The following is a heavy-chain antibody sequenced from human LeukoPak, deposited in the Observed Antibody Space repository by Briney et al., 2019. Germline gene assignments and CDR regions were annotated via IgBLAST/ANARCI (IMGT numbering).Heavy chain of an antibody. Sequence: GGSLRLSCVGSGFTFSVHWVRQVPGKGLEWLTFIRHDGTDQHYSDSVRGRFTISRDNSKNTVYLQMNSLRPEDTALYYCAKDGNWASVSWGQGTLVTVSS. CDR1: GFTFS. D-gene: IGHD7-27*01. J-gene: IGHJ5*02. CDR3: AKDGNWASVS. V-gene: IGHV3-30*02. CDR2: IRHDGTDQ.